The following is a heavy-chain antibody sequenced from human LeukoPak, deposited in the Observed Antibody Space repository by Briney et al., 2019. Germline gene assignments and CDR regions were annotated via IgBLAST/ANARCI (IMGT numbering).Heavy chain of an antibody. CDR2: INTNKGNP. Sequence: GASVTVSFMASGYTFTNHAMNWVRQAPGQGLEWMGWINTNKGNPTYAQGFRGRLVFALDTSVSTAYLQVSSLKAEDTAVYYCARDLVKVDTAMVYFDYWGQGTMVTVSS. D-gene: IGHD5-18*01. J-gene: IGHJ4*02. V-gene: IGHV7-4-1*02. CDR3: ARDLVKVDTAMVYFDY. CDR1: GYTFTNHA.